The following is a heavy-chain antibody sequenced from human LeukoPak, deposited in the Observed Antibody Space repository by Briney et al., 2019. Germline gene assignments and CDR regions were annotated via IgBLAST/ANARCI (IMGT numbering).Heavy chain of an antibody. Sequence: GGSLRLSCAASGFTFSSYSMNWVRQAPGKGLEWVSSISSSSSYIYYADSVKGRFTISRDNSKNTLYLQMNSLRAEDTAVYYCATSYHAATVTTVDYWGQGTLVTVSS. V-gene: IGHV3-21*04. D-gene: IGHD4-17*01. CDR2: ISSSSSYI. J-gene: IGHJ4*02. CDR1: GFTFSSYS. CDR3: ATSYHAATVTTVDY.